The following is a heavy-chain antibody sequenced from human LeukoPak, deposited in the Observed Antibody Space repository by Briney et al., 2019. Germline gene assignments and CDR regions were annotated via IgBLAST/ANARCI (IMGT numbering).Heavy chain of an antibody. CDR3: ARLATGY. CDR2: IYYSGST. CDR1: GGSISSYY. J-gene: IGHJ4*02. V-gene: IGHV4-59*08. D-gene: IGHD1-1*01. Sequence: SETLSLTCTVSGGSISSYYWSWIRQPPGKGLEWIGYIYYSGSTNYNPSLKSRVTISVDTSKNQFSLKLSSVTAADTAVYYCARLATGYWGQGTLVTVSS.